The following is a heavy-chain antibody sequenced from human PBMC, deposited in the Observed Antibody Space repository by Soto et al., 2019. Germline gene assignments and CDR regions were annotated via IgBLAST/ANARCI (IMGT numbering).Heavy chain of an antibody. CDR1: GFTFSSYA. CDR2: ISYDGSNK. CDR3: ARASGRYGDY. J-gene: IGHJ4*02. V-gene: IGHV3-30-3*01. Sequence: QVQLVESGGGVVQPGRSLRLSCAASGFTFSSYAMHWVRRAPGKGLEWVAVISYDGSNKYYADSVKGRFTISRDNSKNTLYLQMNSLRAEDTAVYFCARASGRYGDYWGQGTLVTVSS. D-gene: IGHD1-26*01.